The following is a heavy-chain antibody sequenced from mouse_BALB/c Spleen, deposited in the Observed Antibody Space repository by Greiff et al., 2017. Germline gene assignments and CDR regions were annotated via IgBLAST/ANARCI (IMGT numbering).Heavy chain of an antibody. V-gene: IGHV2-9*02. Sequence: VKLQESGPGLVAPSQSLSITCTVSGFSLTSYGVHWVRQPPGKGLEWLGVIWAGGSTNYNSALMSRLSISKDNSKSQVFLKMNSLQTDDTAMYYCARGDDGYEYYFDYWGQGTTLTVSS. CDR3: ARGDDGYEYYFDY. D-gene: IGHD2-3*01. CDR2: IWAGGST. J-gene: IGHJ2*01. CDR1: GFSLTSYG.